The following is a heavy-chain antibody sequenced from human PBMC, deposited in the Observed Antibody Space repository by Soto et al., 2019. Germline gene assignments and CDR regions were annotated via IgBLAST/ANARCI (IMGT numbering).Heavy chain of an antibody. CDR3: ARSIDS. V-gene: IGHV4-31*02. J-gene: IGHJ5*01. Sequence: PSETLSLTWTVSGGSISSGGYFWNWIRQHPGKGLEWIGYIFYIGSTYYNPSLKSRVTISVDTSKNQFSLKLSSVTAADTAVYYCARSIDSWGQGTLVTVSS. CDR1: GGSISSGGYF. CDR2: IFYIGST.